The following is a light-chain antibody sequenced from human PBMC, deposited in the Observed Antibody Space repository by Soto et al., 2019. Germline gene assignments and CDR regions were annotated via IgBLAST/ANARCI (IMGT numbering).Light chain of an antibody. Sequence: QSVLAQPPSVSGAPGQRVTISCSGTTSNIGADYGVQWYRQLPGTAPKLLIHGNTNRPSGVPDRFSGSKSGTSASLAITGLQSEDEGDYYRQSYDSGLRGYVFGSGTKVTVL. CDR3: QSYDSGLRGYV. CDR1: TSNIGADYG. V-gene: IGLV1-40*01. J-gene: IGLJ1*01. CDR2: GNT.